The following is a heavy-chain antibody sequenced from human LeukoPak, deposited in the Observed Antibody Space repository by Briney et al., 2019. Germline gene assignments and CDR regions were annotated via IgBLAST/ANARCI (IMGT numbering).Heavy chain of an antibody. CDR2: ISYDGSNK. J-gene: IGHJ5*02. CDR3: ARDSRQWLVARWFDP. D-gene: IGHD6-19*01. Sequence: PGGSLRLSCAASGFTFSSYAMHWVRQAPGQGLEWVAVISYDGSNKYYADSVKGRFTISRDNSKNTLYLQMNSLRAEDTAVYYCARDSRQWLVARWFDPWGQGTLVTVSS. V-gene: IGHV3-30-3*01. CDR1: GFTFSSYA.